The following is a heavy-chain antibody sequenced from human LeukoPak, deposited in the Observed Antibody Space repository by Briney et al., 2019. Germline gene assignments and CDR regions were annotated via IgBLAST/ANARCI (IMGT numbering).Heavy chain of an antibody. J-gene: IGHJ6*03. CDR3: ARHVSTYYDFWSGYLNYYYYYMDV. Sequence: GESLKISCKGSGYSFTSYWIGWVRQMPGKGLEWMGIIYPGDSDTRYSPSFQGQVTISADKSISTAYLQWSSLKASDTAMYYRARHVSTYYDFWSGYLNYYYYYMDVWGKGTTVTVSS. CDR2: IYPGDSDT. V-gene: IGHV5-51*01. D-gene: IGHD3-3*01. CDR1: GYSFTSYW.